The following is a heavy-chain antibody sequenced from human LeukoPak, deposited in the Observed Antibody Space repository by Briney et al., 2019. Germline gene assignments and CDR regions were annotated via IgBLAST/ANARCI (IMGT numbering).Heavy chain of an antibody. J-gene: IGHJ4*02. CDR2: INHSGST. CDR1: GGSFSGYY. V-gene: IGHV4-34*01. D-gene: IGHD3-22*01. Sequence: SETLSLTCAVYGGSFSGYYWSWIRQPPGKGLEWIGEINHSGSTNYNPSLKSRVTISVDTSKNQSSLKLSSVTAADTAVYYCARGGSRGDSSGYYGNFDYWGQGTLVTVSS. CDR3: ARGGSRGDSSGYYGNFDY.